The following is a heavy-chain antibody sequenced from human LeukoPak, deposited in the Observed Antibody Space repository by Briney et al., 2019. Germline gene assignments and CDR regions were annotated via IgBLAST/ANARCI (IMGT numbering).Heavy chain of an antibody. D-gene: IGHD4-17*01. CDR2: ISYDGSNK. CDR1: GFTFSSYG. J-gene: IGHJ4*02. Sequence: GGSLRLSCAASGFTFSSYGMDWVRQAPGKGLEWVAVISYDGSNKYYADSVKGRFTISRDNSKNTLYLQMNSLRAEDTAVYYCASLGTTDYWGQGTLVTVSS. CDR3: ASLGTTDY. V-gene: IGHV3-30*03.